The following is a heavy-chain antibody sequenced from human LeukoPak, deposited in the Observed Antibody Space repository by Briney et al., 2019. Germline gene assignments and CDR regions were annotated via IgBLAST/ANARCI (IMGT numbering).Heavy chain of an antibody. Sequence: QPGRSLRLSCAASGFTFDRHTMHWVRQPPGKGPEWVSLIGWDGTNIDYADSVKGRFTISRDNSKNFVYLQMHSLRTEDTTLYYCTKDMEWGMDVWGQGTTVIVSS. D-gene: IGHD3-3*01. V-gene: IGHV3-43*01. CDR2: IGWDGTNI. CDR1: GFTFDRHT. J-gene: IGHJ6*02. CDR3: TKDMEWGMDV.